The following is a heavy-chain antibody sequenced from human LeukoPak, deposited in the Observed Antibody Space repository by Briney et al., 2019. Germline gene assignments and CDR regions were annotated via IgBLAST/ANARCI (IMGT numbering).Heavy chain of an antibody. CDR2: ISAYNGNT. V-gene: IGHV1-18*01. CDR1: GYTFTSYG. J-gene: IGHJ6*03. CDR3: ARILFGYSRSWWIMDV. Sequence: GASVKVSCKASGYTFTSYGISWVRQAPGQGLEWMGWISAYNGNTNYAQKLQGRVTMTTDTSTSTAYMELRSLRSDDTAVYYCARILFGYSRSWWIMDVWGKGTTVTVSS. D-gene: IGHD6-13*01.